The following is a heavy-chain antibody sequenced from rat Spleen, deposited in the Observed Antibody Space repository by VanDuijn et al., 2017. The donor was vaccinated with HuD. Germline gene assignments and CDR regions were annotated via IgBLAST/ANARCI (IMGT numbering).Heavy chain of an antibody. CDR1: GFTFSDYY. CDR3: AMGSHYYDVTYYYEY. D-gene: IGHD1-12*02. CDR2: ISSGGGDT. J-gene: IGHJ2*01. V-gene: IGHV5-25*01. Sequence: EVQLVESDGGLVQPGRSLKLSCAASGFTFSDYYMAWVRQAPTKGLEWVATISSGGGDTYYPDSVKDRFTISRDNAKSTLYLQMDSLRSEDTATYYCAMGSHYYDVTYYYEYWGQGVMVTVSS.